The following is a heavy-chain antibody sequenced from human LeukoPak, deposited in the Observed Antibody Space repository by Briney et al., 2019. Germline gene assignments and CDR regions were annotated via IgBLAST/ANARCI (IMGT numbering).Heavy chain of an antibody. CDR2: MYYSGST. J-gene: IGHJ3*02. D-gene: IGHD5-24*01. V-gene: IGHV4-39*01. Sequence: SETLSLTCTVSGGSFRSSSYYWGWIRQPPGKGLGWIGSMYYSGSTYYNASLRSRVTISIDTSKNQFSLKLSSVTATDTAVYYCARHFDRDGYKSNAFDIWGQGTMVTVSS. CDR1: GGSFRSSSYY. CDR3: ARHFDRDGYKSNAFDI.